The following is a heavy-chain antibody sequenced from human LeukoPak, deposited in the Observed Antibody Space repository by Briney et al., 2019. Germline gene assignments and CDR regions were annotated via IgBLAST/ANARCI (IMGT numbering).Heavy chain of an antibody. Sequence: KPGESLKISCKGSGYRFTNYWIGWVRQMPGKGLEWMGIIYPGDSDTRYSPSFQGQVTISADKSISTAYLQWSSLKASDTAMYYCARHTMTTVTWAVGFLDPWGQGTLVTVSS. CDR2: IYPGDSDT. V-gene: IGHV5-51*01. J-gene: IGHJ5*02. CDR3: ARHTMTTVTWAVGFLDP. D-gene: IGHD4-17*01. CDR1: GYRFTNYW.